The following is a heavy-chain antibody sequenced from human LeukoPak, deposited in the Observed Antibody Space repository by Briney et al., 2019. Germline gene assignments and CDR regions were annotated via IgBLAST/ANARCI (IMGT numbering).Heavy chain of an antibody. Sequence: GGSLRLSCAASGFTVSSNYMSWVRQAPGKGLEWVSVIYSGGSTYYADSVKGRFTISRDNSKNTLYLQMNSLRAEDTAVYYCAKEGDTAMGDYWGQGTLVTVSS. CDR2: IYSGGST. D-gene: IGHD5-18*01. J-gene: IGHJ4*02. V-gene: IGHV3-53*05. CDR1: GFTVSSNY. CDR3: AKEGDTAMGDY.